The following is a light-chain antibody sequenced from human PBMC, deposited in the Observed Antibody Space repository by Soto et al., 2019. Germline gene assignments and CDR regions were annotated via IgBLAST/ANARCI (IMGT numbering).Light chain of an antibody. CDR2: GAS. V-gene: IGKV3-20*01. CDR3: QQYGSSPLIT. Sequence: EIVLTQSPGTLSLSPGERATLSCRASQSVSSSYLAWYQQKPGQAPRLLIYGASSRATGIPDRFSGSGSGTDFSLAISRLEPDDVAVYCCQQYGSSPLITFGGGTKVEIK. J-gene: IGKJ4*01. CDR1: QSVSSSY.